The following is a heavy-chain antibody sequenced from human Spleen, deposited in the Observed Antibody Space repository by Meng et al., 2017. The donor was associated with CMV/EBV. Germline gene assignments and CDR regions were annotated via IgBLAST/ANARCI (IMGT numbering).Heavy chain of an antibody. CDR3: ARGSGYFDWVPGV. CDR1: GYSFTSNW. J-gene: IGHJ4*02. CDR2: IFPPDSDT. V-gene: IGHV5-51*01. D-gene: IGHD3-9*01. Sequence: GESLKISCKGSGYSFTSNWIGWVRQMPGKGLEWMGIIFPPDSDTRYSPSFQGQVTISADKSISTTYLQWGSLKASDTAMYYCARGSGYFDWVPGVWGQGTLVTVSS.